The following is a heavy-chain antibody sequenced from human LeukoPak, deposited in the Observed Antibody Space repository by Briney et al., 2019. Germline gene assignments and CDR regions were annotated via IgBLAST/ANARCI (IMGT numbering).Heavy chain of an antibody. V-gene: IGHV5-51*01. CDR1: TYTFTSYW. CDR3: ARHSGVYYYYMDV. CDR2: IYPGDSDT. D-gene: IGHD3-3*01. J-gene: IGHJ6*03. Sequence: GESLKISCNGSTYTFTSYWIGWVRQMPGKGLEWMGIIYPGDSDTRYSPSFQGQVTISADKSISTAYLQWSSLKASDTAMYYCARHSGVYYYYMDVWGRGTTVTVSS.